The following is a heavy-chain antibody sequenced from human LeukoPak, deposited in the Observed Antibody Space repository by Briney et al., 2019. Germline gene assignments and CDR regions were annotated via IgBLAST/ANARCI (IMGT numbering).Heavy chain of an antibody. CDR1: GYSTSRGYY. Sequence: SETLSLTCAVSGYSTSRGYYWGWIRQPPGKGLEWIGSIYHSGSTYYNPSLKSRVTISVDTSKNQFSLKLGSVTAADTAVYYCAAEYYDILTGYYRVRAFDIWGQGTMVTVSS. V-gene: IGHV4-38-2*01. J-gene: IGHJ3*02. CDR3: AAEYYDILTGYYRVRAFDI. D-gene: IGHD3-9*01. CDR2: IYHSGST.